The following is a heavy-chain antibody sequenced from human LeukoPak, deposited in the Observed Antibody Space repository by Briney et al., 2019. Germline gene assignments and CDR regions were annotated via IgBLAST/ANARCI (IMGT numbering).Heavy chain of an antibody. Sequence: ASVNASCKASVYSFSSYEITWVGQAPGQGLEWMGWISGYNGNTKYAQKFQGRVTMTTDTSTGKAYMDLRSLRFDDTAVYYCARGGSYHPADYWGQGTLVTVSS. CDR2: ISGYNGNT. CDR1: VYSFSSYE. CDR3: ARGGSYHPADY. D-gene: IGHD1-26*01. V-gene: IGHV1-18*01. J-gene: IGHJ4*02.